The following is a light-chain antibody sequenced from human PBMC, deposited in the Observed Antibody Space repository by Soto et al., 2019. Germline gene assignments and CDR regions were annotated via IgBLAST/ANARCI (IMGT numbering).Light chain of an antibody. CDR1: QSVSSY. J-gene: IGKJ2*01. CDR2: DAS. CDR3: QQRSNWPPYT. V-gene: IGKV3-11*01. Sequence: EIVLTQSPATLSLSPGERATLSCRASQSVSSYLAWYQQKPGQSPRLLIYDASNRATGIPARFSGSRSGTHFTLTISSLETEDFAVYYCQQRSNWPPYTFGQGTKLEIK.